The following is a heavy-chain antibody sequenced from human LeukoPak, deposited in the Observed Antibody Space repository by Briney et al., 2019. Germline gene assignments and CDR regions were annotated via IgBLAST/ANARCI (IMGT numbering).Heavy chain of an antibody. CDR1: GFTFSSYS. J-gene: IGHJ4*02. V-gene: IGHV3-74*01. CDR2: ISSDGTNT. Sequence: GGSLRLSCEASGFTFSSYSMNWVRQAPGKGLVWVSRISSDGTNTNYADSVKGRFTISRDNAKNTLYLQMNSLRVEDTAVYYCTRGPPDGSGNYYPGDFWGQGTLVTVSS. D-gene: IGHD3-10*01. CDR3: TRGPPDGSGNYYPGDF.